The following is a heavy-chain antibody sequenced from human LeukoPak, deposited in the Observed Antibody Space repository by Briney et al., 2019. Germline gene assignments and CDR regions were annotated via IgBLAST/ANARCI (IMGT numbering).Heavy chain of an antibody. CDR2: ISGSGGST. CDR1: GFTFSSYA. V-gene: IGHV3-23*01. D-gene: IGHD3-10*01. J-gene: IGHJ4*02. Sequence: GGSLRLSCAASGFTFSSYAMSWVRQAPGKGLEWVSAISGSGGSTYYADSVKGRFTISRDNSKNTLYLQMNSLRAEDTAVYYCATTPPVLLWFGELLYYFDYWGQGTLVTVSS. CDR3: ATTPPVLLWFGELLYYFDY.